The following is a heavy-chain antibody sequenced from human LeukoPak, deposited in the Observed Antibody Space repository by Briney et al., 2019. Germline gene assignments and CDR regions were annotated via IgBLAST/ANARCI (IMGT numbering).Heavy chain of an antibody. CDR2: ISSSDANT. Sequence: GGSLRLSCAASGFTFRNYAMYWIRQAPGKGLEWVSAISSSDANTYYADSVKGRLTISRDNSKNTLYLQMNSLRAEDTALYYCAIREPIGYWGQGTLVTVSS. V-gene: IGHV3-23*01. CDR1: GFTFRNYA. D-gene: IGHD1-14*01. J-gene: IGHJ4*02. CDR3: AIREPIGY.